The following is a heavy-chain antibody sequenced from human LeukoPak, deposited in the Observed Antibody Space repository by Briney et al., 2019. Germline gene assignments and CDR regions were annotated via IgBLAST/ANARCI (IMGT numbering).Heavy chain of an antibody. CDR3: ARDFDY. CDR2: IYTSGST. Sequence: SQTLSLTCTVSDGSISSGSYYWSWIRQPAGKGLEWNGRIYTSGSTNYNPSLKSRVTISVDTSKNQFSLKLSSVTAADTAVYYCARDFDYWGQGTLVTVSS. CDR1: DGSISSGSYY. V-gene: IGHV4-61*02. J-gene: IGHJ4*02.